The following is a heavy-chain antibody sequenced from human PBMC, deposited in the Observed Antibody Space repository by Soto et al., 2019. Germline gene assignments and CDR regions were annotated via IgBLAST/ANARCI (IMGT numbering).Heavy chain of an antibody. V-gene: IGHV4-39*01. CDR2: IYYSGST. D-gene: IGHD3-22*01. CDR1: GGSISSSSYY. CDR3: ARHSYYDSSRRGNNWFDP. J-gene: IGHJ5*02. Sequence: SETLSLTCTVSGGSISSSSYYWGWIHQPPGKGLEWIGSIYYSGSTYYNPSLKSRVTISVDTSKNQFSLKLSSVTAADTAVYYCARHSYYDSSRRGNNWFDPWGQGTLVTVSS.